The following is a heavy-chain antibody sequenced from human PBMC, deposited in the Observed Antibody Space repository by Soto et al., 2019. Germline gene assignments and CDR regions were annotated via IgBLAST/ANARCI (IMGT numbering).Heavy chain of an antibody. CDR1: GYTFTDYF. D-gene: IGHD2-8*02. Sequence: ASVKDSCKASGYTFTDYFIHWVRQAPGQGFEWMGWINPNSRGTNYAQKFQGRVTMTRETSNSTAYMELRGLRSDDTDVYYCAGVTLLVANWFDHWGQGILVTVSS. J-gene: IGHJ5*02. CDR3: AGVTLLVANWFDH. V-gene: IGHV1-2*02. CDR2: INPNSRGT.